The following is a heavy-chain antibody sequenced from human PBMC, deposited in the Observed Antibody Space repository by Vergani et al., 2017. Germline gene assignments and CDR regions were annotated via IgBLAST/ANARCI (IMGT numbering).Heavy chain of an antibody. D-gene: IGHD5-18*01. CDR3: ARAPDVDRALPGGGGNYYYGRDV. V-gene: IGHV3-11*04. CDR2: LSSSGSTI. Sequence: QVQLVESGGGLVKPGGSLRLSCAASGFTFSDYYMSWIRQAPGEGLEWVSYLSSSGSTIYYADSVKGRCTISRDNAKNSRYLQMNSLRAEDTAVYYCARAPDVDRALPGGGGNYYYGRDVWGQGTTVTVSS. J-gene: IGHJ6*02. CDR1: GFTFSDYY.